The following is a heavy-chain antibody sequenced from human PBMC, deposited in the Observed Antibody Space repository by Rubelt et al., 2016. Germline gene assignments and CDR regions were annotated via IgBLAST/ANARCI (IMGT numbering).Heavy chain of an antibody. J-gene: IGHJ4*02. Sequence: GKALEWLAHIFSNDETSYSTSLKSRLTISKDTSKSQVVLTMTNMDPVDTATYYCARISVAAAGQPFDYWGQGTLVTVFS. D-gene: IGHD6-13*01. CDR2: IFSNDET. V-gene: IGHV2-26*01. CDR3: ARISVAAAGQPFDY.